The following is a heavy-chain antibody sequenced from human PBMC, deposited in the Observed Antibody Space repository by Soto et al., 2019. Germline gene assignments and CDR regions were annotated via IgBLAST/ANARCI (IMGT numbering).Heavy chain of an antibody. V-gene: IGHV3-21*01. D-gene: IGHD1-1*01. CDR1: GFTFSSYS. J-gene: IGHJ4*02. Sequence: PGGSLRLSCAASGFTFSSYSMNWVRQAPGKGLEWVSSISSSSSYIYYADSVKGRFTISRDNAKNSLYLQMNSLRAEDTAVYYCARDTMGYNPFSSFDYWGQGTLVTVYS. CDR3: ARDTMGYNPFSSFDY. CDR2: ISSSSSYI.